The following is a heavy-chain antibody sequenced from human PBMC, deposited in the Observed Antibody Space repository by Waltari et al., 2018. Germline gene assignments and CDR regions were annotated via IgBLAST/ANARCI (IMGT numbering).Heavy chain of an antibody. J-gene: IGHJ5*02. Sequence: QVQLVQSGAEVKKPGASVKVSCKVSGYTLTELSMHWVRQAPGKGLEWMGGFDQEDGETSYEQKFQGRVTMNEDTATDTAYMELSSLRSEDTAVYYCATVREYSSSEGWFDPWGQGTLVTVSS. CDR3: ATVREYSSSEGWFDP. CDR1: GYTLTELS. V-gene: IGHV1-24*01. D-gene: IGHD6-6*01. CDR2: FDQEDGET.